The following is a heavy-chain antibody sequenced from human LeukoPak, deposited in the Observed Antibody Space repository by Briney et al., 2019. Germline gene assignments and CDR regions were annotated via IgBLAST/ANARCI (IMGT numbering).Heavy chain of an antibody. CDR1: GGSISSGDYY. V-gene: IGHV4-30-4*08. D-gene: IGHD1-26*01. CDR2: IYYSGST. Sequence: PSQTLSLTCTVSGGSISSGDYYWSWIRQPPGKGLEWIGYIYYSGSTYYNPSLKSRVTISVDTSKNQFSLKLSSVTAADTAVYYCARGGSSRHHHSRDYWGQGTLVTVSS. J-gene: IGHJ4*02. CDR3: ARGGSSRHHHSRDY.